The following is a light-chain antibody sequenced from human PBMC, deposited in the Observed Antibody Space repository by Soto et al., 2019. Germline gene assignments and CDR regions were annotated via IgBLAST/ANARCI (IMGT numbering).Light chain of an antibody. J-gene: IGKJ2*01. Sequence: DIVMTQSPLSLPFIPGEPASISCRSSGDLQRSHGYSYLDWYLQKPGQSPQLLIYLGSNRASGVPDRFSGSGSGTDFTLKISRVQAEDVGVYYCMQVLQTPYTFGQGTRLEIK. CDR2: LGS. V-gene: IGKV2-28*01. CDR3: MQVLQTPYT. CDR1: GDLQRSHGYSY.